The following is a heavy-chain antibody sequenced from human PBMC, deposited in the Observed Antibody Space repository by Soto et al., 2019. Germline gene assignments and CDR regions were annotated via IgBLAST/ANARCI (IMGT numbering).Heavy chain of an antibody. CDR2: ISSSSSTI. V-gene: IGHV3-48*02. D-gene: IGHD1-26*01. Sequence: EVQLVESGGGLVQPGGSLRLSCAASGFTFSSYSMNWVRQAPGKGLEWVSYISSSSSTIYYADSVKGRFTISRDNAKNSLYREMNSLRDEDTAVYYWAREGGSLNWFEPWGQGTLVTVSS. J-gene: IGHJ5*02. CDR1: GFTFSSYS. CDR3: AREGGSLNWFEP.